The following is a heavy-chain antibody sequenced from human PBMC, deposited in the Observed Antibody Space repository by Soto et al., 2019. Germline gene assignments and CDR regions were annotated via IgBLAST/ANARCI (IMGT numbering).Heavy chain of an antibody. CDR3: AKALAPLLYEGYYYGMDV. CDR2: ISGSGGST. D-gene: IGHD2-2*02. CDR1: GFTFSSYA. J-gene: IGHJ6*02. V-gene: IGHV3-23*01. Sequence: VGSLRLSCAASGFTFSSYAMSWVRQAPGKGLEWVSAISGSGGSTYYADSVKGRFTISRDNSKNTLYLQMNSLRAEDTAVYYCAKALAPLLYEGYYYGMDVWGQGTTVTVSS.